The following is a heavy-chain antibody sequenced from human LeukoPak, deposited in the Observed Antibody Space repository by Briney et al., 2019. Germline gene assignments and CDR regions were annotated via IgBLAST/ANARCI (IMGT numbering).Heavy chain of an antibody. CDR2: ISYDGSNK. D-gene: IGHD3-3*01. CDR1: GFTFSSYA. J-gene: IGHJ4*02. CDR3: ARAGTYYDFWSGYISVYFDY. Sequence: GGSLRLSCAASGFTFSSYAMHWVRQAPGKGLEWVAVISYDGSNKYYADSVKGRFTISRDNSKNTLYLQMNSLRAEDTAVYYCARAGTYYDFWSGYISVYFDYWGQGTLVTVSS. V-gene: IGHV3-30-3*01.